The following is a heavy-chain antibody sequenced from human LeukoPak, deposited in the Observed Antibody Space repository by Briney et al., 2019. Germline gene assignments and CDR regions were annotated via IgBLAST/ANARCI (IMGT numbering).Heavy chain of an antibody. CDR2: ISSSSSYI. Sequence: GGSLRLSCAASGFTFSSYSMNWVRQAPGKGLEWVSSISSSSSYISYADSVKGRFTISRDNAKNSLYLQMNSLRAEDTAVYYCARGSLAAAGTGFDYWGQGTLVTVSS. CDR3: ARGSLAAAGTGFDY. J-gene: IGHJ4*02. V-gene: IGHV3-21*01. CDR1: GFTFSSYS. D-gene: IGHD6-13*01.